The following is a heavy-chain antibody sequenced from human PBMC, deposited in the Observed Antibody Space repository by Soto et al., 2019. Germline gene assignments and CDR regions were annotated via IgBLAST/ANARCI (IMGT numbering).Heavy chain of an antibody. CDR1: GFTFSNYA. CDR2: ISYDGSTK. Sequence: QVQLVESGGGVVQPGRSLRLSCAASGFTFSNYAMHWVRQAPGKGREWVAVISYDGSTKNYADSVKGRFTIARDNSKNTLYLQMNSLRAEDTAVYNCAREPAYYYDSSGYSVPFGYWGQGTLVTVSS. J-gene: IGHJ4*02. V-gene: IGHV3-30-3*01. D-gene: IGHD3-22*01. CDR3: AREPAYYYDSSGYSVPFGY.